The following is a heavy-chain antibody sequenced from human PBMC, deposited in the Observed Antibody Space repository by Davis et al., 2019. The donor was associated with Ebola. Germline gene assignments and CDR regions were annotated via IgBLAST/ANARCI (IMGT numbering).Heavy chain of an antibody. D-gene: IGHD3-22*01. CDR3: ARKEYSSVSPNDY. Sequence: AASVKVSCKASGYTFTSYIITWVRQAPGQGLEWMGMINPNDGRTIYAQKFQGRVTVTRDTSTTTVYMDLSSLRSEDTALYYCARKEYSSVSPNDYWGQGSLVTVSS. CDR1: GYTFTSYI. J-gene: IGHJ4*02. CDR2: INPNDGRT. V-gene: IGHV1-46*01.